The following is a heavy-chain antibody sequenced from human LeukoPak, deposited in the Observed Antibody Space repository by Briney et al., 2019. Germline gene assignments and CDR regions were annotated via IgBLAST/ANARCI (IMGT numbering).Heavy chain of an antibody. J-gene: IGHJ4*02. V-gene: IGHV3-30-3*01. CDR2: ISYDGSNK. Sequence: PGGSLRLSCAASGFTFSSYAMHWVRQAPGKGLEWVAVISYDGSNKYYADSVKGRFTISRDNSKNTLYLQMNSLRAEDTAVYYCAREAIAAAAWFDYWGQGTLVTVSS. CDR1: GFTFSSYA. CDR3: AREAIAAAAWFDY. D-gene: IGHD6-13*01.